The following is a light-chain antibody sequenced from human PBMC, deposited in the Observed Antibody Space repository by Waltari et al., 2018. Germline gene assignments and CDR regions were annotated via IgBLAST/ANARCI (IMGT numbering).Light chain of an antibody. V-gene: IGLV2-23*01. J-gene: IGLJ1*01. CDR1: STDLASYNL. CDR3: CSYTGSSTSYG. Sequence: QSALSQPASVSGSPGQSLTLSCTGPSTDLASYNLSAWYQHHPNRAPKLIIYEATKRPSGISHRFSGAKSGATASLRISGLQADDEADYYCCSYTGSSTSYGCGGGTKVTVL. CDR2: EAT.